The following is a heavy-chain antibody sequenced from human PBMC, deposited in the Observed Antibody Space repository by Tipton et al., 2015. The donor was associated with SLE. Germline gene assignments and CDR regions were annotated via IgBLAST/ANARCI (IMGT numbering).Heavy chain of an antibody. CDR1: GFTFSSYA. D-gene: IGHD3-3*01. CDR2: ISYDGSNK. V-gene: IGHV3-30-3*01. CDR3: AIGPWGVVTFDAFDI. J-gene: IGHJ3*02. Sequence: SLRLSCAASGFTFSSYAMHWVRQAPGKGLEWVAVISYDGSNKYYADSVKGRFTISRDNSKNTLYLQMNSLRAEDTAVYYCAIGPWGVVTFDAFDIWGQGTMVTVSS.